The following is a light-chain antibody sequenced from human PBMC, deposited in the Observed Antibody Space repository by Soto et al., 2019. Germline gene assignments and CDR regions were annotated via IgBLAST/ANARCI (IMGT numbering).Light chain of an antibody. Sequence: DIVMTQSPDSLGLALSGSATIKCNSSQSVLYSSNNKNYLAWYQQKPGQPPKLLIYWASTRESGVPDRFSGSGSGTDFTLTISSLQAEDVAVYYCQQYYSTPWTFGQGTKVDIK. CDR3: QQYYSTPWT. CDR2: WAS. CDR1: QSVLYSSNNKNY. J-gene: IGKJ1*01. V-gene: IGKV4-1*01.